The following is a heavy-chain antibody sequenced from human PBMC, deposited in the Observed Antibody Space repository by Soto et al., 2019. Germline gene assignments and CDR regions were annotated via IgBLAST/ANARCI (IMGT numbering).Heavy chain of an antibody. J-gene: IGHJ6*02. CDR1: GFTFSSYG. CDR3: AKDLAWVGAAAGTGYYYYGMDV. D-gene: IGHD6-13*01. Sequence: GGSLRLSCAASGFTFSSYGMHWVRQAPGKGLEWVAVISCDGSNKYYADSVKGRFTISRDNSKNTLYLQMNSLRAEDTAVYYCAKDLAWVGAAAGTGYYYYGMDVWGQGTTVTVSS. CDR2: ISCDGSNK. V-gene: IGHV3-30*18.